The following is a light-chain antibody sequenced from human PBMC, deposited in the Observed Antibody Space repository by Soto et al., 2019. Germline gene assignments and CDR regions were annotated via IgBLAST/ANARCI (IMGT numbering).Light chain of an antibody. V-gene: IGLV2-14*01. J-gene: IGLJ2*01. Sequence: QSALTQPASVSGSPGQSLAISCTGSNADIGTYNYVSWYQQHPGRAPKLIIYEVSNRPSGVSVRFSGSKSGTTASLTISGLQAEDEADYYCSSHILSNTLLVFGGGTKLTVL. CDR2: EVS. CDR3: SSHILSNTLLV. CDR1: NADIGTYNY.